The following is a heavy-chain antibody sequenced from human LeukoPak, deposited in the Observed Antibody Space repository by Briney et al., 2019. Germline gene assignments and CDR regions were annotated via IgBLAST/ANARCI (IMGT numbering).Heavy chain of an antibody. V-gene: IGHV4-39*01. Sequence: SETLSLTCIVSGGSISSSSYYWGWIRQPPGKGLEWIGSIHYTGTTYYNPSLKSRLTISADTSKNQFSLKLSSVTAADTAVYYCARLLVVVPAASSPRNYYYYGMDVWGQGTTVTVSS. CDR3: ARLLVVVPAASSPRNYYYYGMDV. CDR2: IHYTGTT. D-gene: IGHD2-2*01. J-gene: IGHJ6*02. CDR1: GGSISSSSYY.